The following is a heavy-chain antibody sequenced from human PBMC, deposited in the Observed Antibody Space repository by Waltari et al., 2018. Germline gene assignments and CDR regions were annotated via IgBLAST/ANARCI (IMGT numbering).Heavy chain of an antibody. J-gene: IGHJ3*01. Sequence: QVQLQQWGPGLLKPSETLSLTCGIFGGSFSAYYWSWIRQSPGKGLEWIGVINHSGDTNYSPSLKSRLTISADTCKNHFSLKLTSVTAADTGVYFCARLWATLRFLEWLTEVDRFDVWGPGTMVTVSS. CDR3: ARLWATLRFLEWLTEVDRFDV. D-gene: IGHD3-3*01. CDR1: GGSFSAYY. CDR2: INHSGDT. V-gene: IGHV4-34*01.